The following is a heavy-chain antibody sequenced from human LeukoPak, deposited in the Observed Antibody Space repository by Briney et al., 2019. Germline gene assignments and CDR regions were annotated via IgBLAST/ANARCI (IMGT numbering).Heavy chain of an antibody. J-gene: IGHJ4*02. D-gene: IGHD3-10*01. CDR2: ISYDGSNK. CDR3: ANGIYGSGS. CDR1: GFTFRSYA. V-gene: IGHV3-30*18. Sequence: PGGSLRLSCAASGFTFRSYAMSWVRQAPGKGLEWVAVISYDGSNKYYADSVKGRFTISRDNSKNTLYLQMNSLRAEDTAVYYCANGIYGSGSWGQGTLVTVSS.